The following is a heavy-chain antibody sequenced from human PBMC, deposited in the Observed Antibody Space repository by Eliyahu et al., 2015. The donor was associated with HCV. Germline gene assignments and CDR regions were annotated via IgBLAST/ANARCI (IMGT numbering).Heavy chain of an antibody. Sequence: EEQLVESGGGSVQPRGSLRISCEASGFPFGSYAMTWVRQAPGKGLEWVATIVGSGDTTYYAPSLKGRFTVSRDNAKNTVYLQMNSLRAEDTAVYYCAKESVLMVYDIFHYNMVVWGQGTTVTVTS. CDR1: GFPFGSYA. V-gene: IGHV3-23*04. CDR2: IVGSGDTT. CDR3: AKESVLMVYDIFHYNMVV. J-gene: IGHJ6*02. D-gene: IGHD2-8*01.